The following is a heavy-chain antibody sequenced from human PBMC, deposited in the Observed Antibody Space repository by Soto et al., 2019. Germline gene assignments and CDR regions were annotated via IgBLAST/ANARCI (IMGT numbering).Heavy chain of an antibody. Sequence: SETLSLTCTVSGGSISRYYWGWIRQPPGKRLEWIGYIYYSGSTNYNPSLKSRVTISVDTSKNQFSLKLSSVTAADTAVYYCARRWGTSFDFWGQGTLVTVSS. CDR2: IYYSGST. V-gene: IGHV4-59*01. CDR1: GGSISRYY. CDR3: ARRWGTSFDF. D-gene: IGHD7-27*01. J-gene: IGHJ4*02.